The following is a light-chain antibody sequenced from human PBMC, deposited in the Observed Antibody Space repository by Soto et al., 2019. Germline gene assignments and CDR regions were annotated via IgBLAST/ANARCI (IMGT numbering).Light chain of an antibody. Sequence: QSALTQPASVSGSPGQSITISCTGTSGDVGGYYYVSWYQQLPGKAPKLMISEVSNRPSGVSNRFSGSKSGNTASLTISGLQAEHEADYYCSSYTAGGTIFGTGTKLTVL. J-gene: IGLJ1*01. V-gene: IGLV2-14*01. CDR2: EVS. CDR3: SSYTAGGTI. CDR1: SGDVGGYYY.